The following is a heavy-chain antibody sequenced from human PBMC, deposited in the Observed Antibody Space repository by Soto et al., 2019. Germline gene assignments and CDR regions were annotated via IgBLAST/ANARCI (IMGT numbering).Heavy chain of an antibody. J-gene: IGHJ5*02. D-gene: IGHD3-22*01. CDR2: IYYSGST. CDR3: AGGSTYYYDSSGYYSNWFDP. V-gene: IGHV4-31*03. CDR1: GGSISSGGYY. Sequence: SETLSLTCTVSGGSISSGGYYWSWIRQHPGKGLEWIGYIYYSGSTYYNPSLKSRVTISVDTSKNQFSLKLSSVTAADTAVYYCAGGSTYYYDSSGYYSNWFDPWGQGTLVTVSS.